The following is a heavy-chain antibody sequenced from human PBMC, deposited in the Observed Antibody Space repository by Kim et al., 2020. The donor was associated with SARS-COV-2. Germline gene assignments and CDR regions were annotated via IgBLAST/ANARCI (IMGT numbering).Heavy chain of an antibody. V-gene: IGHV1-3*01. CDR3: ARVRVLWFGELPDY. Sequence: ASVKVSCKASGYTFTSYAMHWVRQAPGQRLEWMGWINAGNGNTKYSQKFQGRVTITRDTSASTAYMELSSLRSEDTAVYYCARVRVLWFGELPDYWGQGTLVTVSS. CDR1: GYTFTSYA. CDR2: INAGNGNT. J-gene: IGHJ4*02. D-gene: IGHD3-10*01.